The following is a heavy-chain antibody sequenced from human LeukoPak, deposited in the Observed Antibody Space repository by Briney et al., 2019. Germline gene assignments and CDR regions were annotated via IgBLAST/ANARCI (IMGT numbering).Heavy chain of an antibody. J-gene: IGHJ2*01. CDR2: INPLFGAA. CDR1: GGTFSSFA. CDR3: ARDRALGSGEFDWYFDL. Sequence: ASVKVSCKASGGTFSSFALSWVRLAPGQGLEWMGGINPLFGAANYAQKFQGRVTVAVDESSTTAYMELSSLRSEDTAVYYCARDRALGSGEFDWYFDLWGRGTLVTVSS. D-gene: IGHD3-10*01. V-gene: IGHV1-69*13.